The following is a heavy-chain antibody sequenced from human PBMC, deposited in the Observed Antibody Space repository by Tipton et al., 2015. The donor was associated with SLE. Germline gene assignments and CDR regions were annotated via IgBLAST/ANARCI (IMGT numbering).Heavy chain of an antibody. CDR2: IYYSGST. D-gene: IGHD1-1*01. CDR1: GGSTNSHY. J-gene: IGHJ4*02. V-gene: IGHV4-59*11. Sequence: TLSLTCTVSGGSTNSHYWSWIRQPPGKGLELIGYIYYSGSTNYNPSLKSRVTISVDTSKTQFSQKLRSVTAADTAVYYCARGTGYFDSWGQGTLVTVSS. CDR3: ARGTGYFDS.